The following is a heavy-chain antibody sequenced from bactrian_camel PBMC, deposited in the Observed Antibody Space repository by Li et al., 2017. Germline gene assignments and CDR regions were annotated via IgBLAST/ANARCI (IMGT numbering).Heavy chain of an antibody. V-gene: IGHV3S53*01. CDR2: IDSDGTT. CDR3: VADETCVRWYLPAGSADFGA. D-gene: IGHD2*01. CDR1: GNSDSSST. Sequence: HVQLVESGGGSVQAGGSLTLSCAASGNSDSSSTLCMAWFRQAPGREREWVATIDSDGTTYYAKSVKGRFTISRDNRENTVYPEMDNLKPEDTAMYYCVADETCVRWYLPAGSADFGAWGQGTQVTVS. J-gene: IGHJ6*01.